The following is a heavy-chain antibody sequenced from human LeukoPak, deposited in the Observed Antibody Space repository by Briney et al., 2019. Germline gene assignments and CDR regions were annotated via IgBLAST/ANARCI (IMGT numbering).Heavy chain of an antibody. V-gene: IGHV3-21*01. CDR3: ARDLAMATIRPGAFDI. Sequence: RPGGSLRLSCAASGFTFSSYSMNWVRQAPGKGLEWVSSISSSSSYIYYADSVKGRFTISRDNAKNSLYLQMNSLRAEDTAVYYCARDLAMATIRPGAFDIWGQGTMVTVSS. CDR2: ISSSSSYI. CDR1: GFTFSSYS. J-gene: IGHJ3*02. D-gene: IGHD5-24*01.